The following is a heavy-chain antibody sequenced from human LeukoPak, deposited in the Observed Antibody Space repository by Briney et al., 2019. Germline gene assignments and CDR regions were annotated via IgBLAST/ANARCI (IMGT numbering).Heavy chain of an antibody. CDR1: GFTFSSYA. J-gene: IGHJ4*02. CDR3: AKDPGYSSSSAFDY. Sequence: PGGSLRLSCAASGFTFSSYAMHWVRQAPGKGLVWVAVISYDGSNKYYADSVKGRFTISRDNSKNTLYLQMNSLRAEDTAVYYCAKDPGYSSSSAFDYWGQGTLVTVSS. CDR2: ISYDGSNK. D-gene: IGHD6-6*01. V-gene: IGHV3-30*07.